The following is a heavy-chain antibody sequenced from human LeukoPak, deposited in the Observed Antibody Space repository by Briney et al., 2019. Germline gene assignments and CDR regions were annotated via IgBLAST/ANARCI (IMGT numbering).Heavy chain of an antibody. J-gene: IGHJ4*02. D-gene: IGHD6-19*01. Sequence: ASVTVSCKASGYTFTGYYMHWVRQAPGQGLEWMGWINPNSGGTNYAQKFQGWVTMTRDTSISTAYMELSRLRSDDTAVYYCARGRRPTYSSGWCPFDYWGQGTLVTVSS. V-gene: IGHV1-2*04. CDR2: INPNSGGT. CDR3: ARGRRPTYSSGWCPFDY. CDR1: GYTFTGYY.